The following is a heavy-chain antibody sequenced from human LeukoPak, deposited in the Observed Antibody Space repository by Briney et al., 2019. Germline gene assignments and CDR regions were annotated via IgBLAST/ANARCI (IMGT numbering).Heavy chain of an antibody. Sequence: PGGSLRLSCAASGFTFSSYAMSWVRQAPGKGLEWVSGISGSGDNTYYADSVKGRFTISGDNSKNTLYVQVNSLGTEDTAAYYCAKGSYYDSSGSFYFDYWGQGTLVTVSS. CDR3: AKGSYYDSSGSFYFDY. CDR1: GFTFSSYA. J-gene: IGHJ4*02. CDR2: ISGSGDNT. V-gene: IGHV3-23*01. D-gene: IGHD3-22*01.